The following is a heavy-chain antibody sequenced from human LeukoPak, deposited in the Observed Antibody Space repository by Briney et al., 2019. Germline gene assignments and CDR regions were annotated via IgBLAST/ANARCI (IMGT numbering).Heavy chain of an antibody. CDR1: GGSISSYY. J-gene: IGHJ4*02. Sequence: SETLSLTCTVSGGSISSYYWSWIRQPPGKGLEWIGYIYYSGSANYNPSLKGRVTISVDTSKNQFSLKLSSVTAVDTAVYYCARMDYYDDSGLETYYFDYWGQGTLVTVSS. CDR3: ARMDYYDDSGLETYYFDY. D-gene: IGHD3-22*01. V-gene: IGHV4-59*01. CDR2: IYYSGSA.